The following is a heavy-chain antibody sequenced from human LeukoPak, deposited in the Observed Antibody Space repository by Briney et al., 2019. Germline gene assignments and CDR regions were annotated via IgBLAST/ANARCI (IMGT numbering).Heavy chain of an antibody. CDR3: AKRRGLELLYYYYMDV. D-gene: IGHD1-7*01. V-gene: IGHV3-23*01. CDR2: ISGSGGST. CDR1: GFTFNSYA. Sequence: GGSLRLSCAASGFTFNSYAMSWVRQAPGKGLEWVSAISGSGGSTYYADSVKGRFTISRDNSKNTLYLQMNSLRAEDTVVYYCAKRRGLELLYYYYMDVWGKGTTVTVSS. J-gene: IGHJ6*03.